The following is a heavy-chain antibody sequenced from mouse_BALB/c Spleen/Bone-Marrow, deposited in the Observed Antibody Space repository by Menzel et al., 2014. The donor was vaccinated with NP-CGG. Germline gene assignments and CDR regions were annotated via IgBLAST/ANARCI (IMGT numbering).Heavy chain of an antibody. V-gene: IGHV1-5*01. CDR1: GYSFTSYW. CDR2: IYNGNSDT. J-gene: IGHJ4*01. D-gene: IGHD1-1*01. Sequence: EQLKQSGTVLARPGASVKISCKASGYSFTSYWMHWVKQRPGQGLEWIGAIYNGNSDTSYNQKFKGKAKLTAVTSASTAYMELSSLTNEVSAVYYCTIFLYYYGSREGEYATDYWGQGTSVTVS. CDR3: TIFLYYYGSREGEYATDY.